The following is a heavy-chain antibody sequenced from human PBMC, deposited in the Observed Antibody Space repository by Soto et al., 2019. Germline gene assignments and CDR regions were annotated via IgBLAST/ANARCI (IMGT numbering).Heavy chain of an antibody. J-gene: IGHJ6*02. CDR1: GYTFTSYG. Sequence: ASVKVSCKSSGYTFTSYGYTWVRQAPGQGLEWMGWISAYNGNTNYAQKLQGRVTMTTDTSTSTAYMELRSLRSDDTAVYSCARAVLEERGYYGMDVWGQGTTVTVSS. CDR2: ISAYNGNT. CDR3: ARAVLEERGYYGMDV. V-gene: IGHV1-18*01.